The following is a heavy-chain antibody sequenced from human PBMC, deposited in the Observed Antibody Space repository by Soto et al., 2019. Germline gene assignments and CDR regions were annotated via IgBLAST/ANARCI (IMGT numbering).Heavy chain of an antibody. V-gene: IGHV1-8*01. Sequence: ASVKVSCKASGYTFTSYDINWVRQATGQGLEWMGWMNPNSGNTGYAQKFQGRVTMTRNTSISTAYMELSSLRSEDTAVYYCARVLWSGYHTPRKYGMDVWRQGTTVTVSS. CDR2: MNPNSGNT. D-gene: IGHD3-3*01. CDR3: ARVLWSGYHTPRKYGMDV. J-gene: IGHJ6*02. CDR1: GYTFTSYD.